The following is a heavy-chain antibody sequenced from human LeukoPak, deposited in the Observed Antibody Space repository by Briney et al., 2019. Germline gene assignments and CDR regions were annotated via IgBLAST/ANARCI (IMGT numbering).Heavy chain of an antibody. Sequence: PSETLSLTCAVYGGSFSGYYWSWIRQPPGKGLEWIGEINHSGSTNYNPSLKSRVTISLDTSKSQFSLKLNSVTAAAAAVYYCARGVTDPNWGQGTLVTVSS. CDR1: GGSFSGYY. V-gene: IGHV4-34*01. D-gene: IGHD2-21*02. CDR3: ARGVTDPN. CDR2: INHSGST. J-gene: IGHJ4*02.